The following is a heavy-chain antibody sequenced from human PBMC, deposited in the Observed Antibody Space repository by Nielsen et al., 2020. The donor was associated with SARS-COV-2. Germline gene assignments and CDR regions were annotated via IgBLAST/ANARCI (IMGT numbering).Heavy chain of an antibody. CDR3: ARGSAHYYGMDV. Sequence: SVKVSCKASGGTFSSYAISWVRQAPGQGLEWMGRIIPILGIANYAQKFQGRVTINADKSTSTAYMELSSLRSEDTAVYYCARGSAHYYGMDVWGQGTTVTVSS. CDR2: IIPILGIA. CDR1: GGTFSSYA. V-gene: IGHV1-69*04. J-gene: IGHJ6*02.